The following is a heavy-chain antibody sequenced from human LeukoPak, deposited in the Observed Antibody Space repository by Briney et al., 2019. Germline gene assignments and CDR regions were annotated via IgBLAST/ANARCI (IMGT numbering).Heavy chain of an antibody. D-gene: IGHD6-13*01. CDR3: ARDSSNWSFDY. CDR1: GYTFTSYH. CDR2: IGHSGGST. J-gene: IGHJ4*02. Sequence: ASVKVSCKASGYTFTSYHMHWVRQAPGQGLAWMGIIGHSGGSTSYTQKLQGRVTMTRDTSTSTVYMELTSLRSEDTAVYYCARDSSNWSFDYWGQGTLVTVSS. V-gene: IGHV1-46*01.